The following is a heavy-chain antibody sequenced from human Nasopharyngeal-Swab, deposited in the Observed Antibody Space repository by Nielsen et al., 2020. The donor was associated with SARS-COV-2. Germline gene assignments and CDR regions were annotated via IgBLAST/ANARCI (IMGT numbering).Heavy chain of an antibody. Sequence: GESLKISCVASGFTFSSYWMHWVRQVPGKGLVWVSRIDEHGSTINHADSVEGRFTISRDNAKNTLFLQMSSLRAEDTAVYYCGRDLGGRFSTWGQGTLVTVSS. D-gene: IGHD3-16*01. CDR2: IDEHGSTI. V-gene: IGHV3-74*01. J-gene: IGHJ5*02. CDR3: GRDLGGRFST. CDR1: GFTFSSYW.